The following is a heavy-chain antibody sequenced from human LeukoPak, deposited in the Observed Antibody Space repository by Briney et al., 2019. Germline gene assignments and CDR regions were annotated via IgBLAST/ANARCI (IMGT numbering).Heavy chain of an antibody. J-gene: IGHJ6*02. CDR2: MNPNSGNT. CDR3: ARGNNAGSYFHYYYYYGMDV. Sequence: ASVKVSCKASGYTFTSYDINWVRQATGQGLEWMGWMNPNSGNTGYAQKFQGRVTMTRNTSISTAYMELSSLRSEDTAVYYCARGNNAGSYFHYYYYYGMDVWGQGTTVTVSS. D-gene: IGHD3-10*01. V-gene: IGHV1-8*01. CDR1: GYTFTSYD.